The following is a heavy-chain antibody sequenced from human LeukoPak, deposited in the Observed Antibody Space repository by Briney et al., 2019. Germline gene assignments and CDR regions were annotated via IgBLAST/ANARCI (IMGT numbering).Heavy chain of an antibody. CDR3: ARDRITVTDLYYYYYYMDV. Sequence: ASVKVSCKASGYSFTNYGISWVRRAPGQGLEWMGWINPNSGGTNYAQKFQGRVTMTRDTSISTAYMELSRLRSDDTAVYYCARDRITVTDLYYYYYYMDVWGKGTTVTISS. CDR2: INPNSGGT. V-gene: IGHV1-2*02. J-gene: IGHJ6*03. D-gene: IGHD6-19*01. CDR1: GYSFTNYG.